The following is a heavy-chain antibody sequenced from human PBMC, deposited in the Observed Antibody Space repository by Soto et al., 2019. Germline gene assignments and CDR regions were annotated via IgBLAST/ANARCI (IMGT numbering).Heavy chain of an antibody. Sequence: QGQLVQSGAEVRKPGSSVKVSCKVSGGTFRTFGMTWVRQAPGQGLEWMGAIIPHFGTPKYAQKFQGRVSNTGDAATGPVYMEIGHPGPRLFALFYRSETSPWVFGGEPCYRLDSWFDLWGQGTHISVSS. CDR2: IIPHFGTP. D-gene: IGHD3-16*01. CDR3: SETSPWVFGGEPCYRLDSWFDL. V-gene: IGHV1-69*01. CDR1: GGTFRTFG. J-gene: IGHJ5*02.